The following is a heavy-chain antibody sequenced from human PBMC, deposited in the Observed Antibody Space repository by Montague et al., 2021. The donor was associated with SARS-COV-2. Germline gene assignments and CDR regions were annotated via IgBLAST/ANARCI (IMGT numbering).Heavy chain of an antibody. D-gene: IGHD1-26*01. J-gene: IGHJ3*02. CDR1: GFTFSSYE. CDR3: APRQGELDAFDI. CDR2: ISSSGSTI. Sequence: SLRLSCAASGFTFSSYEMNWVRQAPGKGLEWVSYISSSGSTIYYXDSVKGRFTISRDNAKNSLYLQMNSLRAEDTAVYYCAPRQGELDAFDIWGQGTMVTVSS. V-gene: IGHV3-48*03.